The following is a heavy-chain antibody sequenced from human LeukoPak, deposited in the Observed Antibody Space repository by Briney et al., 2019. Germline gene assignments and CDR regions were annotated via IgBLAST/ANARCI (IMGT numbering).Heavy chain of an antibody. CDR2: IYPGDSDT. CDR3: ARPIFSSSGPFDY. CDR1: GYSFTSYW. J-gene: IGHJ4*02. V-gene: IGHV5-51*01. D-gene: IGHD6-19*01. Sequence: GESLKISCKGSGYSFTSYWIGWVRQMPGKGLGWMGIIYPGDSDTRYSPSFQGQVTISADKSISTAYLQWSSLKASDTAMYYCARPIFSSSGPFDYWGQGTLVTVSS.